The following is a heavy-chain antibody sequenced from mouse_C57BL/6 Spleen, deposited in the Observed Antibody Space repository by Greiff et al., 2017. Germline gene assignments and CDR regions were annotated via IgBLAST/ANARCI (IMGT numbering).Heavy chain of an antibody. J-gene: IGHJ4*01. CDR3: ARSSLTGTYAMDY. V-gene: IGHV1-59*01. Sequence: QVQLQQPGAELVRPGTSVKLSCKASGYTFTSYWMHWVKQRPGQGLEWIGVIDPSDSYTNYNQKFKGKATLTVDTSSSTAYMQLSSLTSEDSAVYYCARSSLTGTYAMDYWGQGTSVTVSS. CDR2: IDPSDSYT. D-gene: IGHD4-1*01. CDR1: GYTFTSYW.